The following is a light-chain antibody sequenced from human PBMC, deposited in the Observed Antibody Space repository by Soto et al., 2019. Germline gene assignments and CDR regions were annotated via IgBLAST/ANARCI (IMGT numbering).Light chain of an antibody. J-gene: IGKJ2*01. Sequence: EIVLTQSPGTLFLSPGERATLSCRASQSVSSSSLAWYQQKPGQAPRLLIYGASSRATGIPDRFSGSGSGTDFTLTISRLEPEDFAVYFCQHFGSSPGYTFGQGTQLQIK. CDR1: QSVSSSS. CDR3: QHFGSSPGYT. CDR2: GAS. V-gene: IGKV3-20*01.